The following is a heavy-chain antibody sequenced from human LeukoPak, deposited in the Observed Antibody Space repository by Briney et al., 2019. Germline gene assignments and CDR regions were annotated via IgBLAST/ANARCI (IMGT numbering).Heavy chain of an antibody. Sequence: SETLSLTCIVSGGSISTSAYYWGWIRQPPGKGLQWIGSVFYNGNAYYNPSLKSRVTITVDTSKSQFSLKLSSVTAADTAVYYCARSHPGNCSGGNCYPRGFDPWGQGTLVTVSS. CDR1: GGSISTSAYY. V-gene: IGHV4-39*01. J-gene: IGHJ5*02. CDR2: VFYNGNA. CDR3: ARSHPGNCSGGNCYPRGFDP. D-gene: IGHD2-15*01.